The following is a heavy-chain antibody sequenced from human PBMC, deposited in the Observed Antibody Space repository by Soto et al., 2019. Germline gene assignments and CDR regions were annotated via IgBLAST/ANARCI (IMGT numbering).Heavy chain of an antibody. Sequence: QVQLVESGGGVVQPGRSLRLSCAASGFTFSSYGMHWVRQAPGMGLEWVAVISYDDRNKYYADSVKGRFTISRDNSKNTLYLQMNSLRAEDTAVYYCANLGGGYCTSTDCPDYWGQGTLVTVSS. D-gene: IGHD2-2*01. CDR2: ISYDDRNK. CDR3: ANLGGGYCTSTDCPDY. J-gene: IGHJ4*02. V-gene: IGHV3-30*18. CDR1: GFTFSSYG.